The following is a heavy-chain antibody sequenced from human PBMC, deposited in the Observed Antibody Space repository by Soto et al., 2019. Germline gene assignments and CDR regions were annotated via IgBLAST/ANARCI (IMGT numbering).Heavy chain of an antibody. CDR2: LNPKSGMT. CDR3: ARVDGSPDY. D-gene: IGHD1-26*01. J-gene: IGHJ4*02. CDR1: GYTVTTYD. Sequence: QVQLVQSGPEVKKPGASVKVSCKASGYTVTTYDFNWVRQAPGKGLEWRGWLNPKSGMTGSAQKFQGRVTRTRDSSISTVYMELSSRRSEDTAVYYCARVDGSPDYCCQGTLVTVSS. V-gene: IGHV1-8*01.